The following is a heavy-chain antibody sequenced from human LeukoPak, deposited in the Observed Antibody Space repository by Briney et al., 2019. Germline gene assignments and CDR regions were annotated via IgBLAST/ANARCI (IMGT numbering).Heavy chain of an antibody. CDR2: ISWNSGSI. J-gene: IGHJ6*02. Sequence: QAGGSLRLSCAASGFTFDDYAMHWVRQAPGKGLEWVSGISWNSGSIGYADSVKGRFTISRDNAKNSLYLQMNSLRAEDTALYYCAKGSGYCSSTSCYWGGYYYYYGMDVWGQGTTVTVSS. V-gene: IGHV3-9*01. CDR3: AKGSGYCSSTSCYWGGYYYYYGMDV. D-gene: IGHD2-2*01. CDR1: GFTFDDYA.